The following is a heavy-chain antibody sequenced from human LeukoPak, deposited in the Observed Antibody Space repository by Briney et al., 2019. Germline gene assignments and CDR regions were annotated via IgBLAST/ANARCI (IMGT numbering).Heavy chain of an antibody. Sequence: GGSLRLSCAASGFTFSLYYMSWVRQAPGKGLEWVANIKQDGSEKNYVDSAKGRFTISRDNAKNSLYLQMNSLRAEDTAVYYCAKGPTPPSKGIAARPPPFFDYWGQGTLVTVSS. CDR1: GFTFSLYY. V-gene: IGHV3-7*01. CDR2: IKQDGSEK. CDR3: AKGPTPPSKGIAARPPPFFDY. J-gene: IGHJ4*02. D-gene: IGHD6-6*01.